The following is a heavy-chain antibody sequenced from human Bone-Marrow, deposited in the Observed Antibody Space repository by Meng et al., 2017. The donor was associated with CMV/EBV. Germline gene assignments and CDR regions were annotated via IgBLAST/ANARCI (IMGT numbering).Heavy chain of an antibody. CDR2: ITATGVNA. D-gene: IGHD5-24*01. J-gene: IGHJ4*02. V-gene: IGHV3-23*01. CDR1: GFTFSSYA. CDR3: TKNLGDDYNPIDC. Sequence: CAASGFTFSSYALNWVRQAPGKGLEWVSAITATGVNAYYAGSVKGRFTISRDSSKNTLYLQMNGLRAEDTAVYYCTKNLGDDYNPIDCWGQGTLVTVSS.